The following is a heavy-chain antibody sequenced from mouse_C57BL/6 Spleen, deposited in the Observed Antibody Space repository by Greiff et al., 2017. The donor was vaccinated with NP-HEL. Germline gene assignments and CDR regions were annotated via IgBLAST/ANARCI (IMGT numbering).Heavy chain of an antibody. CDR2: ISSGSSTI. V-gene: IGHV5-17*01. CDR1: GFTFSDYG. Sequence: EVMLVESGGGLVKPGGSLKLSCAASGFTFSDYGMHWVRQAPEKGLEWVAYISSGSSTIYYADTVKGRFTISRDNAKNTLFLQMTSLRSEDTAMYYCARGYYYGSSYFDYWGQGTTLTVSS. D-gene: IGHD1-1*01. J-gene: IGHJ2*01. CDR3: ARGYYYGSSYFDY.